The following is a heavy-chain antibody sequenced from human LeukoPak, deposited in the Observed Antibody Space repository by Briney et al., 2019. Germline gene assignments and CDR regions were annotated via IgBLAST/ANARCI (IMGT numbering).Heavy chain of an antibody. D-gene: IGHD3-16*01. CDR3: AKHLLSLAPV. J-gene: IGHJ3*01. CDR2: ISYDGSDK. CDR1: GFTFSSYG. V-gene: IGHV3-30*18. Sequence: GRSLRLSCAASGFTFSSYGMHRVRQAPGKGLEWVAVISYDGSDKYYADSVKGRFTISRDNSKNTLYLQMNSLRAEDSAVYYCAKHLLSLAPVWGRGTMVTVSS.